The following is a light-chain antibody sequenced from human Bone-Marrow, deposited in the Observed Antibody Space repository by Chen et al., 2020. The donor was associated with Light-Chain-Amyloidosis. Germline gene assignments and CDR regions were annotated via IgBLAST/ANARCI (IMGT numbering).Light chain of an antibody. CDR3: QSADSSGTYEVI. V-gene: IGLV3-25*03. CDR2: RDP. Sequence: SYELTQQPSVSVSPGQTARITCSGDDLPTKYAYWYQQKPGQAPELVRYRDPERPSGISERFSGSSSGTTATLTISGIQAEDEAEYHCQSADSSGTYEVIFGGGTKLTVL. CDR1: DLPTKY. J-gene: IGLJ2*01.